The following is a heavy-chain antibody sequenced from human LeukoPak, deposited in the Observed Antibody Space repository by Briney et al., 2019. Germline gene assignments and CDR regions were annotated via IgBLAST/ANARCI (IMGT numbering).Heavy chain of an antibody. V-gene: IGHV4-59*01. J-gene: IGHJ4*02. Sequence: PSETLSLTCTVSGGSISSYYWSWIRQPPGKGLEWIGYIYYTGNTNYNPSLKSRVTISVDTPKNQFSLKVRSVTAADTAVYYCARGIYDSSGYFYFDYWGQGTLVTVSS. CDR2: IYYTGNT. D-gene: IGHD3-22*01. CDR3: ARGIYDSSGYFYFDY. CDR1: GGSISSYY.